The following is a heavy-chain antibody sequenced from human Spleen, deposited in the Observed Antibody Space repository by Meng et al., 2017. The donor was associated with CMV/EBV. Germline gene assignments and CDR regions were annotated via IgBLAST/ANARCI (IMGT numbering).Heavy chain of an antibody. CDR1: GYSFTSYW. Sequence: KVSCKGSGYSFTSYWIGWVRQMPGKGLEWMGIIYPGDSDTRYSPSFQGQVTISADKSISTAYLQWSSLKASDTAMYYCASTSTSGSYYMQGVVNWGQGTLVTVSS. CDR2: IYPGDSDT. CDR3: ASTSTSGSYYMQGVVN. D-gene: IGHD1-26*01. J-gene: IGHJ4*02. V-gene: IGHV5-51*01.